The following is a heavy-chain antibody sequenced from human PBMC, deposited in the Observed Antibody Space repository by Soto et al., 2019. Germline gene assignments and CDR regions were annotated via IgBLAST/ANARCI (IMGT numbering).Heavy chain of an antibody. Sequence: QLQLVQSGSEVKPPGASVKVSCKASGYSFTGHYMHWVRQVSGERLEHLGWLKSDNGGTYYAPKFQGRVTFTRDTSTSTASMELTGLQSDDTAVYFCARDLCPLGSGSPCPTCGLDVWGQGTTVTVSS. CDR3: ARDLCPLGSGSPCPTCGLDV. CDR1: GYSFTGHY. J-gene: IGHJ6*02. CDR2: LKSDNGGT. D-gene: IGHD3-10*01. V-gene: IGHV1-2*02.